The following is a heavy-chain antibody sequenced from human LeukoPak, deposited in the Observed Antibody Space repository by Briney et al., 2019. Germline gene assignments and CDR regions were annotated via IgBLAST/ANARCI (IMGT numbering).Heavy chain of an antibody. CDR2: INQSGTT. CDR1: DGSSSGYF. Sequence: SETLSLTCAVFDGSSSGYFWTWFRLSPGRGLEWLGEINQSGTTNYNPSLKGRITISVDPSKSQFSLHLRSLTAADTAVYYCARGVDYWGPGTPVTVSS. J-gene: IGHJ4*02. V-gene: IGHV4-34*01. CDR3: ARGVDY.